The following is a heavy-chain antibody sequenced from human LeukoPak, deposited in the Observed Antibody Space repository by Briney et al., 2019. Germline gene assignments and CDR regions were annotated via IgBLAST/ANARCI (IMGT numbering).Heavy chain of an antibody. CDR1: GGTFSSYA. J-gene: IGHJ4*02. CDR3: ARESRVAVAGRAPFDY. V-gene: IGHV1-69*06. D-gene: IGHD6-19*01. Sequence: SVKLSCKASGGTFSSYAISWVRQAPGQGLEWMGGIIPIFGTANYAQKFQGRVTITADKSTSTAYMELSSLRSEDTAVYYCARESRVAVAGRAPFDYWGQGTLVTVSS. CDR2: IIPIFGTA.